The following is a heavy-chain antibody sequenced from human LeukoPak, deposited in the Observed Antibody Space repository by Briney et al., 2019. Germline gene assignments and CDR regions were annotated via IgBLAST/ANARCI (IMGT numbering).Heavy chain of an antibody. CDR1: GYTFTGYY. CDR3: ARDSYYSSSSLGFDY. V-gene: IGHV1-46*01. Sequence: ASVKVSCKASGYTFTGYYMHWVRQAPGQGLEWMGIINPSGGSTSYAQKFQGRVTMTRDMPTSTVYMELSSLRSEDTAVYYCARDSYYSSSSLGFDYWGQGTLVTVSS. D-gene: IGHD6-6*01. CDR2: INPSGGST. J-gene: IGHJ4*02.